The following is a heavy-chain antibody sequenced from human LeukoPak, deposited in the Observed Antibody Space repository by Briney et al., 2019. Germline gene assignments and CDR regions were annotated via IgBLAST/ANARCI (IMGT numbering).Heavy chain of an antibody. J-gene: IGHJ5*02. D-gene: IGHD1-26*01. V-gene: IGHV1-69*15. CDR3: ARKLRLGGNWFDP. Sequence: SVKVSCKASGGTFSSYTISWVRQAPGQGLEWMGRIIPISGTTNYAQKFQGRVTFTADESTSTAYMELSSLRSEDTALYYCARKLRLGGNWFDPWGQGTLVTVSS. CDR2: IIPISGTT. CDR1: GGTFSSYT.